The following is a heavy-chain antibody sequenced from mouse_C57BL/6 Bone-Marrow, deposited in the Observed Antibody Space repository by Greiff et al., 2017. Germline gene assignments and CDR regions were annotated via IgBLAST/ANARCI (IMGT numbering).Heavy chain of an antibody. Sequence: QVQLQQSGPELVKPGASVKLSCKASGYTFTSYDINWVKQRLGQGLEWIGWIYPRDGSTKYNEKFKGKATLTVDTSSSTAYMELHSLTSEDSAVYFCARDYGSSYWYFDGWGTGTTVTVSS. V-gene: IGHV1-85*01. CDR1: GYTFTSYD. CDR3: ARDYGSSYWYFDG. J-gene: IGHJ1*03. D-gene: IGHD1-1*01. CDR2: IYPRDGST.